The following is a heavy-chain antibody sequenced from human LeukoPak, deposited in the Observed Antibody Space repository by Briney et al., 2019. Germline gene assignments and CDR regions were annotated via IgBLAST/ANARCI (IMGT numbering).Heavy chain of an antibody. V-gene: IGHV4-59*12. Sequence: PSETLSLTCTVSGGSISSYYWSWIRQPPGKGLEWIGYIYYSGSTNYNPSLKSRVTISVDTSKNQFSLKLSSVTAADTAVYYCARDSGYSYRFPNGYYYYGMDVWGQGTTVTVSS. CDR1: GGSISSYY. CDR3: ARDSGYSYRFPNGYYYYGMDV. CDR2: IYYSGST. D-gene: IGHD5-18*01. J-gene: IGHJ6*02.